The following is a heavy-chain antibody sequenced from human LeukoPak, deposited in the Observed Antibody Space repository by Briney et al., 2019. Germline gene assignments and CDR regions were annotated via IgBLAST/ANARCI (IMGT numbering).Heavy chain of an antibody. D-gene: IGHD6-6*01. CDR3: ARWYSSSGYLDY. CDR1: GGSISSPNYY. J-gene: IGHJ4*02. CDR2: IYDSGAT. V-gene: IGHV4-61*02. Sequence: SETLSLTCSVSGGSISSPNYYWSWIRQPAGKGLEWIGRIYDSGATNYNPSLKSRVTISVDTSKNQFSLKVSSVTAADTALYYCARWYSSSGYLDYWGQGTLVTVSS.